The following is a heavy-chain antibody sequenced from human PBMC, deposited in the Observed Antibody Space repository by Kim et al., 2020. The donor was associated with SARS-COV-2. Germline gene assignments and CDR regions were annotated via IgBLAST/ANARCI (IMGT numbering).Heavy chain of an antibody. Sequence: GGSLRLSCAASGFTFSSYSMNWVRQAPGKGLEWVSSISSSSSYIYYADSVKGRFTISRDNAKNSLYLQKNSLRAEDTAVYYCAREFYGDYDHDAFDIWGQGTMVTVSS. D-gene: IGHD4-17*01. V-gene: IGHV3-21*01. CDR1: GFTFSSYS. J-gene: IGHJ3*02. CDR2: ISSSSSYI. CDR3: AREFYGDYDHDAFDI.